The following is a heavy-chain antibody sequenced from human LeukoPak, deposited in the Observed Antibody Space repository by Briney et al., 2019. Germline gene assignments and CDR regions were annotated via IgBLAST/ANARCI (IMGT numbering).Heavy chain of an antibody. J-gene: IGHJ5*02. CDR1: GYTFTSYG. CDR3: ARDLTTIFGVVSVVWNWFDP. Sequence: ASVKVSCKASGYTFTSYGISWVRQAPGQGLEWMGWISAYNGNTNYAQKLQGRVTMTTDTSTSTAYMELRSLRSDDTAVYYCARDLTTIFGVVSVVWNWFDPWGQGTLVTVSS. CDR2: ISAYNGNT. D-gene: IGHD3-3*01. V-gene: IGHV1-18*01.